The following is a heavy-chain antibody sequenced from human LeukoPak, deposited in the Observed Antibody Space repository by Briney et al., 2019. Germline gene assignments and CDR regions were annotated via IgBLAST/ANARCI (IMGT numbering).Heavy chain of an antibody. Sequence: SETLSLTCSVSGASVTSGDFYWTWIRQHPGKGLEWIGYIFYSGASYYNPSLKSRVTLSVDRSKNQFSLKLSSVTAADTAVYYCARGRKRAVRGVLFDYWGQGTLVTVSS. CDR3: ARGRKRAVRGVLFDY. D-gene: IGHD3-10*01. CDR1: GASVTSGDFY. J-gene: IGHJ4*02. V-gene: IGHV4-30-4*08. CDR2: IFYSGAS.